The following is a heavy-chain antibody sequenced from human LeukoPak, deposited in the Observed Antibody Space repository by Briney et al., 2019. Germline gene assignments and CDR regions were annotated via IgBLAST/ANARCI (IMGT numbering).Heavy chain of an antibody. CDR1: GFTFSSYS. CDR2: ISDSGSSI. J-gene: IGHJ6*03. V-gene: IGHV3-21*01. D-gene: IGHD2-15*01. CDR3: ARDVAAIAGGYMDV. Sequence: GGSLRLSCAASGFTFSSYSMNGVRQAPGKGLAWVSSISDSGSSIFYADSVKGRFTISRDNAKNSLYLQMNSLRAEDTAVYYCARDVAAIAGGYMDVWGKGTTVTVSS.